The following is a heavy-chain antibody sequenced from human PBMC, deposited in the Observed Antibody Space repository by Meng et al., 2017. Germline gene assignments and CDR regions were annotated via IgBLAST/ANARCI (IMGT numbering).Heavy chain of an antibody. D-gene: IGHD4-17*01. J-gene: IGHJ4*02. CDR2: IRSKAYGGTT. CDR3: TSQPNGYGDYKYYFDY. Sequence: GESLKISCAASGFTFGDYVMSWFRQAPGKGLEWVGFIRSKAYGGTTEYAASVKGRFTISRDDSKSIAYLQMNSLKTEDTAVYYCTSQPNGYGDYKYYFDYWGQGTLVTVSS. V-gene: IGHV3-49*03. CDR1: GFTFGDYV.